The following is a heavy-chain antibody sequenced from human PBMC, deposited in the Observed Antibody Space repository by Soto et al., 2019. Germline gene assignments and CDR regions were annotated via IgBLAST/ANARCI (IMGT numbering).Heavy chain of an antibody. V-gene: IGHV1-18*04. CDR1: GYTFTSYG. CDR2: ISAYNGNT. Sequence: GASVKVSCKASGYTFTSYGISWVRQAPGQGLEWMGWISAYNGNTNYAQKLQGRVTMTTDTSTSTAYMELRSLRSDDTAVYYCARTIPGSFLYYYYGMDVWGQGTTVTVSS. J-gene: IGHJ6*02. CDR3: ARTIPGSFLYYYYGMDV. D-gene: IGHD2-15*01.